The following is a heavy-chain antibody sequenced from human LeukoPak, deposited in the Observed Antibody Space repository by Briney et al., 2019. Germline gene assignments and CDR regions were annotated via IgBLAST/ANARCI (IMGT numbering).Heavy chain of an antibody. CDR3: ARGTWFDY. V-gene: IGHV3-48*01. J-gene: IGHJ4*02. CDR2: ISSSSSTI. Sequence: GGSLRLSCAASGFTFSSYSMNWVRQAPGNGLEWVSYISSSSSTIYYADSVKGRFTISRDNAKNSLYLQMNSLRAEDTAVYYCARGTWFDYWGQGTLVTVSS. CDR1: GFTFSSYS.